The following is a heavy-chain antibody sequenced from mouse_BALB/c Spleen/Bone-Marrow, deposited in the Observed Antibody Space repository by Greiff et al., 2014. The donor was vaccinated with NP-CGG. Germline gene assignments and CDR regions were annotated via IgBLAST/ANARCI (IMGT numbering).Heavy chain of an antibody. J-gene: IGHJ4*01. Sequence: QVQLKESGAELVRPGASVKLSCKPSGYIFTSYWIHWIKQRSGQGLEWIARIYPGTDSTYYNEKFKGKATLTADKSSNTAYMQLGSLKSEDSAVYFCARTSNPAMDYWGQGTSVTVSS. CDR1: GYIFTSYW. CDR2: IYPGTDST. CDR3: ARTSNPAMDY. D-gene: IGHD2-5*01. V-gene: IGHV1-76*01.